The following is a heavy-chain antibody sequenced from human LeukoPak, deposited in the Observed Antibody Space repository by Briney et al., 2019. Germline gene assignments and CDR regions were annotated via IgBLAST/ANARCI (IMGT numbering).Heavy chain of an antibody. CDR1: GYTFISYY. J-gene: IGHJ3*02. CDR3: ARDSGTVSDAFDI. V-gene: IGHV1-46*01. CDR2: INPSGGST. D-gene: IGHD4-11*01. Sequence: ASVKVSCRASGYTFISYYIHWVRQDPGQGLEWMGIINPSGGSTRYAQKFQGRVTMTRDTSTGTIYMELSSLRSEDTAVYFCARDSGTVSDAFDIWGQGTMVTVSS.